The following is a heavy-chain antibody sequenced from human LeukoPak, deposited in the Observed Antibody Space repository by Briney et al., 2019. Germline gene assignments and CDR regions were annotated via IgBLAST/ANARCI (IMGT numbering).Heavy chain of an antibody. V-gene: IGHV4-4*07. D-gene: IGHD1-26*01. CDR2: IYTSGSS. Sequence: PSETLSLTCTVSGGSISSSYWSWIRQPPGKGLEWIGRIYTSGSSNYNPSLKSRITMSVDTSKSEFSLKLTSVTAADTAVYYCARGGSYFYDYYMDVWGKGATVTVSS. CDR1: GGSISSSY. CDR3: ARGGSYFYDYYMDV. J-gene: IGHJ6*03.